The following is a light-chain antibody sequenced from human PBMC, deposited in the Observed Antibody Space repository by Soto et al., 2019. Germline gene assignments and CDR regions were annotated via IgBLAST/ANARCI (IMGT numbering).Light chain of an antibody. Sequence: QSVLTQPPSVSGAPGQRVTISCTGSSSTIGAGYDVQWYQQVPGTAPKLLISNSINRPSGFPDRFSASRSDTSASLAITGIQADDEADYYCQSYDRSLSGWVFGGGTKLTVL. V-gene: IGLV1-40*01. CDR3: QSYDRSLSGWV. CDR2: NSI. J-gene: IGLJ3*02. CDR1: SSTIGAGYD.